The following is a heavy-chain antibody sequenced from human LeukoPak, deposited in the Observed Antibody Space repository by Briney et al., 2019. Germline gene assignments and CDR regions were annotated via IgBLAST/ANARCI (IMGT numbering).Heavy chain of an antibody. V-gene: IGHV3-11*01. J-gene: IGHJ5*02. CDR2: ISSSGSTI. CDR1: GFTFSDYY. CDR3: ARDRYYDFWSGYYGDWFDP. Sequence: GGSLGLSCAAPGFTFSDYYMSWIRQAPGKGLEWVSYISSSGSTIYYADSVKGRFTISRDNAKNSLYLQMNSLRAEDTAVYYCARDRYYDFWSGYYGDWFDPWGQGTLVTVSS. D-gene: IGHD3-3*01.